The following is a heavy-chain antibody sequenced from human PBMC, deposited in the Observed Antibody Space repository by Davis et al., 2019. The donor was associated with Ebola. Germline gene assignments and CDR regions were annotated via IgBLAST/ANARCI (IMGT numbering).Heavy chain of an antibody. CDR1: GGTFTNYA. Sequence: ASVKVSCKTSGGTFTNYAVNWVRQAPGQGLEWMGRINPNSGGTNYAQKFQGRVTMTRDTSISTAYMELSRLRSDDTAVYYCARGYGDYWGQGTLVTVSS. J-gene: IGHJ4*02. V-gene: IGHV1-2*06. CDR2: INPNSGGT. D-gene: IGHD4-17*01. CDR3: ARGYGDY.